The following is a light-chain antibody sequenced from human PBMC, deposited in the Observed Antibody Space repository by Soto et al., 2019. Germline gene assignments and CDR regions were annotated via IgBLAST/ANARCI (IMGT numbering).Light chain of an antibody. CDR3: QQFQTYV. Sequence: DIQMTQSPSPLSASVGDRVTITCRASQPIGDFLAWYQQKPGKAPKLLIYKASRLERWDPSRFSGGGSGTEFTLNISSLQPDDFASYYCQQFQTYVFGQGTKVEIK. J-gene: IGKJ1*01. V-gene: IGKV1-5*03. CDR1: QPIGDF. CDR2: KAS.